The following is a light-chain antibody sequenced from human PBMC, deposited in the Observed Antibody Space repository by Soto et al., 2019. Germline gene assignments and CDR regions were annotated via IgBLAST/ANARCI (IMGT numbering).Light chain of an antibody. Sequence: SALTQPASVSGSPGQSITISCTGTSSDVGVYNYVSWYQQHPGKAPKLMIYDVSDRPSGVSNRFSGSKPGNTASLTISGLQAEDEADYYCNSYTSNNTQVFGTGTKVTVL. V-gene: IGLV2-14*01. J-gene: IGLJ1*01. CDR3: NSYTSNNTQV. CDR1: SSDVGVYNY. CDR2: DVS.